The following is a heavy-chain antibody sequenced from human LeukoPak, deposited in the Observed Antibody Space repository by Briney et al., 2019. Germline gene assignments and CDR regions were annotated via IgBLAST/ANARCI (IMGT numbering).Heavy chain of an antibody. CDR3: ARDAPAGYSGYDYAPGY. D-gene: IGHD5-12*01. CDR2: INGGGGST. V-gene: IGHV3-20*04. J-gene: IGHJ4*02. Sequence: GGSLRLSCAASGFTFDDYGMSWVRQAPGKGLEWISGINGGGGSTGYAESVKGRFTISRDNAKNSLYLEMNSLRAEDTALYSCARDAPAGYSGYDYAPGYWGQGTLVTVSS. CDR1: GFTFDDYG.